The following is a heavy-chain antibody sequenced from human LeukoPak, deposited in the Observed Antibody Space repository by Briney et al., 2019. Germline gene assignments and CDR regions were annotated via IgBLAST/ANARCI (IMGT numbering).Heavy chain of an antibody. D-gene: IGHD2-2*02. CDR1: GFTFSSYS. CDR2: ISSSSSYI. CDR3: ARDVDCSSTSCYNDAFDI. J-gene: IGHJ3*02. V-gene: IGHV3-21*01. Sequence: GGSLRLSCVASGFTFSSYSMNWVRQAPGKGLEWVSSISSSSSYIYYADSVKGRFTISRDNAKNSLYLQMNSLRAEDTAVYYCARDVDCSSTSCYNDAFDIWGQGTMVTVSS.